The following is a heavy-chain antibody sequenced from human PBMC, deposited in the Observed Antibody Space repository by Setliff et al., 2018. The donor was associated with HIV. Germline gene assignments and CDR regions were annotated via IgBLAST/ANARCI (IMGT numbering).Heavy chain of an antibody. CDR1: GGSITTGSYY. CDR3: VRHHDSDFSGDPDWFDP. V-gene: IGHV4-61*09. J-gene: IGHJ5*02. Sequence: SETLSLTCTVSGGSITTGSYYWSWIRQPAGQGLEWIGHIYASDSSGSTNYNPSLKSRVTISLDTSKNQFSLNLNSVTAADTAVYYCVRHHDSDFSGDPDWFDPWGQGILVTVSS. D-gene: IGHD2-15*01. CDR2: IYASDSSGST.